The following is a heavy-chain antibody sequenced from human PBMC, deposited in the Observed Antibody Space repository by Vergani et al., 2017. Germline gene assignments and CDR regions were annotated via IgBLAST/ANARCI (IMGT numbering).Heavy chain of an antibody. V-gene: IGHV3-23*01. D-gene: IGHD2-15*01. CDR3: AKARDPNCKGGNCYSYYYGLDL. CDR1: GFTFSSYA. Sequence: EVQLLESGGGLVQPGGSLRLSCGASGFTFSSYAMTWVRQAPGKGLECVSAISGSGGNTFYTDSVKGRFTISRDNSKDTLYLQMNSLRVEDTAIYYCAKARDPNCKGGNCYSYYYGLDLWGQGTTVTVSS. J-gene: IGHJ6*02. CDR2: ISGSGGNT.